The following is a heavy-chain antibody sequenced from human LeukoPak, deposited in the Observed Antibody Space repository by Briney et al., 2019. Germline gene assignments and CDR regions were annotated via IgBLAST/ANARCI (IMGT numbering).Heavy chain of an antibody. CDR1: GYTFTTYG. Sequence: GASVKVSCKASGYTFTTYGISWVRQAPGQGLEWMGWISTYNGNTNYAQKLQGRVTMTTDTSTSTAYMELRSLRSDDTAVYYCARGDRPTFGGTNPVGHPFDIWGQGTMVTVSS. CDR3: ARGDRPTFGGTNPVGHPFDI. CDR2: ISTYNGNT. D-gene: IGHD3-16*01. V-gene: IGHV1-18*01. J-gene: IGHJ3*02.